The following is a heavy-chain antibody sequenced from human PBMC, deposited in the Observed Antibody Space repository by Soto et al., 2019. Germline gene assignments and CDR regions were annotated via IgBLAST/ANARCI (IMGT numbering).Heavy chain of an antibody. Sequence: VQLVESGGGLVQPGGSLRLSCAVSGFTFGSYWMNWVRLIPGKGLEWVAYIKPDGSATYYVDSVKGRFTISRDNVKNSLYLQMKSLRVEDTSVYYCATAAYCGPGCYYSFDCWGQGTLVTVSS. J-gene: IGHJ4*02. D-gene: IGHD2-21*02. V-gene: IGHV3-7*01. CDR2: IKPDGSAT. CDR3: ATAAYCGPGCYYSFDC. CDR1: GFTFGSYW.